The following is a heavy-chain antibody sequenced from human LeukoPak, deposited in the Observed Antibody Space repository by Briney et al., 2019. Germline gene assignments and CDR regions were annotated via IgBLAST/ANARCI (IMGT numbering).Heavy chain of an antibody. CDR1: GGSISRSSYY. CDR2: IYHSGST. Sequence: SETLSLTCTVSGGSISRSSYYWGWIRQPPGKGLEWIGSIYHSGSTYYNPSLKSRVTISVDTSKNQFSLKLSSVTAADTAVYYCARAGYCSSTSCSYYYYYYMDVWGKGTTVTVSS. CDR3: ARAGYCSSTSCSYYYYYYMDV. J-gene: IGHJ6*03. D-gene: IGHD2-2*01. V-gene: IGHV4-39*07.